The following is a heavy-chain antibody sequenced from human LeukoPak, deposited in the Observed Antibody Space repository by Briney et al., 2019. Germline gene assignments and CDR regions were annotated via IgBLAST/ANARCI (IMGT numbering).Heavy chain of an antibody. CDR2: ISAYNGNT. V-gene: IGHV1-18*01. Sequence: ASVNVSCKASGGTFSSYAISWVRQAPGQGLEWMGWISAYNGNTKYAQKLQGRVTMTTDTSTSTSYMELRSLRFDDTAVYYCARDSHDSSGNYLDYWGQGTLVTVSS. D-gene: IGHD3-22*01. CDR1: GGTFSSYA. J-gene: IGHJ4*02. CDR3: ARDSHDSSGNYLDY.